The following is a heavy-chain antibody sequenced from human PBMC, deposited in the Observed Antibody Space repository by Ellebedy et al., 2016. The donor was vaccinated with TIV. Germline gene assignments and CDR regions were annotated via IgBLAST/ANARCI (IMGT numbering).Heavy chain of an antibody. CDR3: ARRASGAPLAH. D-gene: IGHD2-15*01. V-gene: IGHV4-34*01. CDR2: INHSGRT. J-gene: IGHJ4*02. CDR1: GGSFSGYY. Sequence: MPSETLSLTCAVSGGSFSGYYWSWIRQPPGKGLEWIGEINHSGRTNCNPSLKSRVTISVDKSKNQFSLNVNSVTAADTAVYFCARRASGAPLAHWGQGTLVTVSS.